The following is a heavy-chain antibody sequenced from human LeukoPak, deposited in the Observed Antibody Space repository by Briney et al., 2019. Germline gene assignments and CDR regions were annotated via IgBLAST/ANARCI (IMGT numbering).Heavy chain of an antibody. Sequence: ASVKVSCKASGGTFSSYAISWVRQAPGQGLEWMGRIIPILGIANYAQKFQGRVTITADKSTSTAYMELSSLRSEDTAVYYCARAGTTVTTPFDYWGQGTLVTVSS. V-gene: IGHV1-69*04. J-gene: IGHJ4*02. CDR3: ARAGTTVTTPFDY. CDR1: GGTFSSYA. D-gene: IGHD4-17*01. CDR2: IIPILGIA.